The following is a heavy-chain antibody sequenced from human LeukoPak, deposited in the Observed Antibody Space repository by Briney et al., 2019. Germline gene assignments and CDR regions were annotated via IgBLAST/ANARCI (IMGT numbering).Heavy chain of an antibody. CDR3: ARFRYSSSWFDY. D-gene: IGHD6-13*01. CDR1: GGSISSSSYY. CDR2: IYYSGST. Sequence: PSETLSLTCTVSGGSISSSSYYWGWIRQPPGKGLEWIGSIYYSGSTYYNPSLKSRVTISVDTSKNQFSLKLSSVTAADTAVYYCARFRYSSSWFDYWGQGTLVTVSS. J-gene: IGHJ4*02. V-gene: IGHV4-39*07.